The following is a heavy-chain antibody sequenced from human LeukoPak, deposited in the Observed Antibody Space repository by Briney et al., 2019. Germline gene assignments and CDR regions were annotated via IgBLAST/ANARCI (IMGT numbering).Heavy chain of an antibody. CDR1: GGSISSGSYY. CDR2: IYTSGST. D-gene: IGHD3-10*01. Sequence: PSETLSLTCTVSGGSISSGSYYWSWIRQPAGKGLEWIGRIYTSGSTNYNPSLKSRVTISVDTSKNQFSLKLSSVTAADTAVYYCARESSGSGSYPPMNYYYYYMDVWGKGTTVTVSS. V-gene: IGHV4-61*02. J-gene: IGHJ6*03. CDR3: ARESSGSGSYPPMNYYYYYMDV.